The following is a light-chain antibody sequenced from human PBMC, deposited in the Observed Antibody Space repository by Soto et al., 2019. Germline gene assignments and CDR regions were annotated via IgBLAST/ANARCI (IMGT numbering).Light chain of an antibody. CDR1: QSVGSS. Sequence: EIVLTQSPATLSLSPGERATLSCRASQSVGSSLAWYQQKLGQAPRLLIYAASDRATGIPGRFSGSGSGTDFTLIISSLEPEDFATYYCQQYNSYWTFGQGTKVEIK. V-gene: IGKV3-11*01. J-gene: IGKJ1*01. CDR3: QQYNSYWT. CDR2: AAS.